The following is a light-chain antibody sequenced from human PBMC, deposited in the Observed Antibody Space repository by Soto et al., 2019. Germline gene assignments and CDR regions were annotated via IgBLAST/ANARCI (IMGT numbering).Light chain of an antibody. CDR2: EVN. J-gene: IGLJ1*01. Sequence: QSVLTQPPSASGSPGQSVAIPCTGTSSDVGGYNYVSWYQQHPGKAPKLMIYEVNKRPSGVPDRFSGSKSGNTASLTVSGLQADDEADYYCSSYAGSSNVFXTGTKVAVL. V-gene: IGLV2-8*01. CDR1: SSDVGGYNY. CDR3: SSYAGSSNV.